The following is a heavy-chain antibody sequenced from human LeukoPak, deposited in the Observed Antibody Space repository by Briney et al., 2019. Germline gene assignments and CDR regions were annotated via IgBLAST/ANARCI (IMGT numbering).Heavy chain of an antibody. CDR3: AKAPVTSCRGAFCYPFDY. D-gene: IGHD2-15*01. J-gene: IGHJ4*02. V-gene: IGHV3-23*01. CDR1: GFPFSGLP. CDR2: MIGGVDGR. Sequence: GGPLTLPGAPPGFPFSGLPWGGAAQAPGKGRRGAPAMIGGVDGRYYAASVRGRFTISRDTSRSTLYLQMNSLRAEDAAVYYCAKAPVTSCRGAFCYPFDYWGQGTLVTVSS.